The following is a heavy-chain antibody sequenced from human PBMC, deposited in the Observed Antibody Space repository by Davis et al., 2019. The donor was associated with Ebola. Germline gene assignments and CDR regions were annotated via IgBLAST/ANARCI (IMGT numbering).Heavy chain of an antibody. D-gene: IGHD4-11*01. CDR2: ISRISSTK. V-gene: IGHV3-48*02. J-gene: IGHJ6*02. CDR1: GFAFSLYS. CDR3: ARDRNDYTSYHYFYGMDV. Sequence: GESLKISCAASGFAFSLYSMNWVRQAPGKGLEWVSYISRISSTKSYADSVKGRFTISRDNAKNSLYLQLNSLRDEDTGVYYCARDRNDYTSYHYFYGMDVWGQGTTVSVAS.